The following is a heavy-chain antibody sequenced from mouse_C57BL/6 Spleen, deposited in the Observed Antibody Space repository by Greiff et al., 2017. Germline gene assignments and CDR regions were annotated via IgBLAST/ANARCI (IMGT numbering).Heavy chain of an antibody. J-gene: IGHJ3*01. V-gene: IGHV1-72*01. Sequence: QVQLQQPGAELVKPGASVKLSCKASGYTFTSYWMHWVKQRPGRGLEWIGRIDPNSGGTKYNVKFKSKATLTVDKPSSTAYMQLSSLTSEDSAVYDCARVGEDYDYDEGFAYWGQGTLVTVSA. D-gene: IGHD2-4*01. CDR3: ARVGEDYDYDEGFAY. CDR1: GYTFTSYW. CDR2: IDPNSGGT.